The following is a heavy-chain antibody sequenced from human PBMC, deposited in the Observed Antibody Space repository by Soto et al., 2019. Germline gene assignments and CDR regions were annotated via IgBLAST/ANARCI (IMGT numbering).Heavy chain of an antibody. V-gene: IGHV3-30*04. CDR2: LSFDGRSK. D-gene: IGHD6-13*01. CDR1: GFTFSNYA. CDR3: TRREAASGTSPIYFDY. Sequence: QVQLVESGGGVVQPGRSLRLSCAASGFTFSNYAMHWVRQAPGKGLEWVAVLSFDGRSKYYADSVNGRITLSRDNSKNTLFLQMNSLRPEDTGVYYCTRREAASGTSPIYFDYWGQGALVTVSS. J-gene: IGHJ4*02.